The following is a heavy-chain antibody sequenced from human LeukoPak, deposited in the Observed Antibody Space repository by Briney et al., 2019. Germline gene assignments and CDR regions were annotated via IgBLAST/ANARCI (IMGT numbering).Heavy chain of an antibody. J-gene: IGHJ4*02. CDR1: GGSISSSIYY. V-gene: IGHV4-30-4*01. Sequence: SETLSLTCTVSGGSISSSIYYWSWIRQPPGKGLEWIGYIYYSGTTYYNTSLRGRVTMSVDTSKNQFSLKLNSVTAADTAVYYCAPRVVRVPSFDVGGQGTLVPVSS. CDR2: IYYSGTT. CDR3: APRVVRVPSFDV. D-gene: IGHD3-10*02.